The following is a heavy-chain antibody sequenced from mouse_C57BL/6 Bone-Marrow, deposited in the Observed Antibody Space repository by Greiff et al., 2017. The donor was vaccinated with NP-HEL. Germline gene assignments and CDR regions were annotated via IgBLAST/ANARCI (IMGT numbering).Heavy chain of an antibody. Sequence: QVQLQQPGAELVRPGTSVKLSCKASGYTFTSYWMHWVKQRPGQGLEWIGVIDPSDSYTNYNQKFKGKATLTVDTSSSTAYMQLSRLTSEDSAVYYCARVSTKVKWFAYGGQGTLVTVSA. J-gene: IGHJ3*01. CDR3: ARVSTKVKWFAY. D-gene: IGHD2-2*01. V-gene: IGHV1-59*01. CDR2: IDPSDSYT. CDR1: GYTFTSYW.